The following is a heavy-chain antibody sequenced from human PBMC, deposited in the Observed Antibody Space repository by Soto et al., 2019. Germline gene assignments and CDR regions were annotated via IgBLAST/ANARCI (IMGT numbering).Heavy chain of an antibody. V-gene: IGHV3-21*01. J-gene: IGHJ4*02. D-gene: IGHD4-4*01. CDR2: ISSSSSYI. CDR3: ARDRTTVTTGIFLFDY. CDR1: GFTFSSYS. Sequence: EVQLVESGGGLVKPGGSLRLSCAASGFTFSSYSMNWVRQAPGKGLEWVSSISSSSSYIYYADSVKGRFTISRDNAKNSLYLQMNSLRAEDTAVYYCARDRTTVTTGIFLFDYWGQGTLVTVSS.